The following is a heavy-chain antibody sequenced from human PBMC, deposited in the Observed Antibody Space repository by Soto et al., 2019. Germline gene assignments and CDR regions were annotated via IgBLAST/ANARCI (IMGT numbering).Heavy chain of an antibody. J-gene: IGHJ4*02. CDR3: ARAGGTTVTGLWHFDS. V-gene: IGHV3-33*08. CDR2: IWYDGTQK. CDR1: GYTFNTYS. Sequence: GGSLRLSCEASGYTFNTYSMHWVRQPPGKGLEWLAAIWYDGTQKYYADSVKGRFFISRDNSKKTLYLEMNSLRAEDTAVYYCARAGGTTVTGLWHFDSWGQGTLVTVSS. D-gene: IGHD4-17*01.